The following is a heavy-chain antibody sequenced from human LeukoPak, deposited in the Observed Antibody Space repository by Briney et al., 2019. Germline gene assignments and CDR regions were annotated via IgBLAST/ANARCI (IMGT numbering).Heavy chain of an antibody. Sequence: SETLSLTCTVSGGSISSYYWSWVRQPPGKGLEWIGYIYYSGSTNYNPSLKSRVTISVDTSKNQFSLRLSSVTAADTAVYYCARAIGWFDPWGQGTLVTVSS. J-gene: IGHJ5*02. CDR3: ARAIGWFDP. CDR1: GGSISSYY. CDR2: IYYSGST. V-gene: IGHV4-59*12.